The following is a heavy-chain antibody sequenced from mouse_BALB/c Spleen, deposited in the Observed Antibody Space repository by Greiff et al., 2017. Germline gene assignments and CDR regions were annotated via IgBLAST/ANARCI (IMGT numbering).Heavy chain of an antibody. V-gene: IGHV2-2*02. D-gene: IGHD2-4*01. Sequence: VQLQQSGPGLVQPSQSLSITCTVSGFSLTSYGVHWVRQSPGKGLEWLGVIWSGGSKDYNAAFISRLSISKDNSKSQVFFKMNSLQANDTAIYYCARNDYDGFAYWGQGTLVTVSA. CDR3: ARNDYDGFAY. CDR2: IWSGGSK. CDR1: GFSLTSYG. J-gene: IGHJ3*01.